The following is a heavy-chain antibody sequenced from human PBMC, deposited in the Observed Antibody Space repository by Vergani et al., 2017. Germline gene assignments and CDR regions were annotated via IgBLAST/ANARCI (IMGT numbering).Heavy chain of an antibody. J-gene: IGHJ4*02. CDR1: GGTFSTSG. D-gene: IGHD5-18*01. Sequence: QVQLVQSGAEVKKPGSSVKVSCKASGGTFSTSGFNWVRLAPGQGLVWLGGIVPMFRAPNYAQKFRGRLTITADESTNTAHMELSSLRSENTAVYYCARLAAVGYNFDYWGQGSLVTVSS. CDR2: IVPMFRAP. CDR3: ARLAAVGYNFDY. V-gene: IGHV1-69*01.